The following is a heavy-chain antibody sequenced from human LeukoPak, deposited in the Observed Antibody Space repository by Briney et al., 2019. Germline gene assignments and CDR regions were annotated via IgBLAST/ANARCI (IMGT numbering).Heavy chain of an antibody. V-gene: IGHV4-59*01. CDR1: DVSIRGYY. D-gene: IGHD6-19*01. CDR3: ARGGRIAVAGPTFDY. J-gene: IGHJ4*02. CDR2: IYYSGGT. Sequence: SETLSLTCTVSDVSIRGYYWSWIRQPPGKRLEWIGYIYYSGGTNYNPSLESRVTISVDTSKNQFSLKVRSVTAADTAVYYCARGGRIAVAGPTFDYWGQGTLVTVSS.